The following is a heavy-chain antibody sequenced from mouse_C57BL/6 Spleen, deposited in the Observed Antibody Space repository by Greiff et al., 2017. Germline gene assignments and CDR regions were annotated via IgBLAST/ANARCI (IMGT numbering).Heavy chain of an antibody. J-gene: IGHJ2*01. CDR2: ISSGSSTI. D-gene: IGHD2-5*01. Sequence: EVMLVESGGGLVKPGGSLKLSCAASGFTFSDYGMHWVRQAPEKGLEWVAYISSGSSTIYYADTVKGRFTISRDNAKNTRFLQMTSLRSEDTAMYYCARRSYSNQDYFDYWGQGTTLTVSS. V-gene: IGHV5-17*01. CDR3: ARRSYSNQDYFDY. CDR1: GFTFSDYG.